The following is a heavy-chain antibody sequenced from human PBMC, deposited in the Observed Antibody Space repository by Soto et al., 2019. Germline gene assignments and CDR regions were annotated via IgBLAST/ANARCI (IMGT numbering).Heavy chain of an antibody. CDR3: AGEVVRGGSVY. CDR2: IIPILGIA. D-gene: IGHD3-10*01. Sequence: QVQLVQSGAEVKKPGSSVKVSCKASGGTFSSYTISWVRQAPGQGLEWMGRIIPILGIANYAQKFQGRVTITADKSTSSAYMKLGSLRSEDTAVYYCAGEVVRGGSVYWGHGTLVTVSS. V-gene: IGHV1-69*02. CDR1: GGTFSSYT. J-gene: IGHJ4*01.